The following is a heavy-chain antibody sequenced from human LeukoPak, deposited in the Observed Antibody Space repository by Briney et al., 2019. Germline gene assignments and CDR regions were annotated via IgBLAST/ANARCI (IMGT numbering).Heavy chain of an antibody. CDR1: GYTLTELS. CDR2: FDPEDGET. CDR3: ATAINCSSTSCYNLGGLDY. D-gene: IGHD2-2*01. V-gene: IGHV1-24*01. Sequence: ASVKVSCKGSGYTLTELSMHWVRQAPGKGLEWMGGFDPEDGETIYAQKFQGRVTMTEDTSTDTAYMELSSLRSEDTAVYYCATAINCSSTSCYNLGGLDYWGQGTLVTVSS. J-gene: IGHJ4*02.